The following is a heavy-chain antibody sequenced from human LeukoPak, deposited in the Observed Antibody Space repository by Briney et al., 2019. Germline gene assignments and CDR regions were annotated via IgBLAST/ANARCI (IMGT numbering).Heavy chain of an antibody. CDR1: GFTFSGHN. Sequence: GGSLRLSCAASGFTFSGHNMNWVRQAPGKGLEWISFVGISSGTIYYADSVNGRFRISRDNAKSSLDLEMNSPRAEDTAVYYCARAMSTFGGVRNYFDSWGQGTLVTVSS. CDR2: VGISSGTI. CDR3: ARAMSTFGGVRNYFDS. D-gene: IGHD3-16*01. J-gene: IGHJ4*02. V-gene: IGHV3-48*04.